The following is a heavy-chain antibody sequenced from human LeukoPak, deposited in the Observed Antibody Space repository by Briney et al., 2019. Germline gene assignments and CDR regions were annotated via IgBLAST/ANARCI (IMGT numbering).Heavy chain of an antibody. CDR2: INHSGST. CDR3: AGSKEMATIGGRYFDY. V-gene: IGHV4-34*01. Sequence: SETLSLTCAVYGGSFSGYYWSWIRQPPGKGREWIGEINHSGSTNYNPSLKSRVTISVDTSKNQFSLKLSSVTAADTAVYYCAGSKEMATIGGRYFDYWGQGTLVTVSS. J-gene: IGHJ4*02. CDR1: GGSFSGYY. D-gene: IGHD5-24*01.